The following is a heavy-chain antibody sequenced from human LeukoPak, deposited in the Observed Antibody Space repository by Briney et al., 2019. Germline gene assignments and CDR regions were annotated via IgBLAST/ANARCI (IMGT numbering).Heavy chain of an antibody. Sequence: SETLSLTCTVSGGSISSSSYYWGWIRQPPGKGLEWIGSIYYSGSTYYNPSLKSRVTIPVDTSKNQFSLKLSSVTAADTAVYYCARQIWVSEEFTDYYYMDVWGKGTTVTVSS. CDR1: GGSISSSSYY. CDR2: IYYSGST. V-gene: IGHV4-39*01. D-gene: IGHD3-16*01. CDR3: ARQIWVSEEFTDYYYMDV. J-gene: IGHJ6*03.